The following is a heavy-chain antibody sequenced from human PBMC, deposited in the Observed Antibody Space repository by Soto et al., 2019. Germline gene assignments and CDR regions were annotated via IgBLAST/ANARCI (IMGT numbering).Heavy chain of an antibody. V-gene: IGHV1-2*02. CDR1: GYTFTGYY. CDR3: AREGEGFWSGYYRAGNWFDP. J-gene: IGHJ5*02. Sequence: ASVKVSCKASGYTFTGYYMHWVRQAPGQGLEWMGWINPNSGSTNYAQKFQGRVTMTRDTSISTAYMELSRLRSDDTAVYYCAREGEGFWSGYYRAGNWFDPWGQGTLVTVSS. D-gene: IGHD3-3*01. CDR2: INPNSGST.